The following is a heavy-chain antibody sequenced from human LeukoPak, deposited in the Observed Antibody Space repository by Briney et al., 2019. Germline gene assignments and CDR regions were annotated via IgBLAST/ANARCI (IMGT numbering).Heavy chain of an antibody. J-gene: IGHJ3*01. CDR2: IKEDGSEK. D-gene: IGHD6-19*01. CDR3: ARDPYSRGFAAFDV. CDR1: GFTFNTYW. V-gene: IGHV3-7*04. Sequence: PGGSLRLSCTASGFTFNTYWMTWVRQAPGKGLEWVANIKEDGSEKVYVDSLKGRFTIPRDNAKNALFLQMNSLRVEDTAVYYCARDPYSRGFAAFDVWGQGTMVTVSS.